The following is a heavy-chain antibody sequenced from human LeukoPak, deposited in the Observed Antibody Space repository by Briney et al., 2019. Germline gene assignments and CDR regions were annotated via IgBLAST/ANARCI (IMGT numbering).Heavy chain of an antibody. Sequence: EASVKVSCKASGYTFTTHGINWVRQVPGQGLEWMGWISVYNGHTNYAQILQGRVTMTTDTSTSTAYMELRSLRSDDTAIYYCARDLTSYDSSGSYFYYYGMDVWGQGTTVTVSS. CDR2: ISVYNGHT. D-gene: IGHD3-22*01. J-gene: IGHJ6*02. CDR1: GYTFTTHG. V-gene: IGHV1-18*04. CDR3: ARDLTSYDSSGSYFYYYGMDV.